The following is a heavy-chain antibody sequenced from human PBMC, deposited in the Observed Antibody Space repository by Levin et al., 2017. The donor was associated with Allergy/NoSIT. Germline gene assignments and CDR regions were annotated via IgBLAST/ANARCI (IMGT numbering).Heavy chain of an antibody. D-gene: IGHD3-22*01. CDR1: GFTFSSYT. CDR3: ARFTSGYLLSYFDY. CDR2: INSDGSTI. J-gene: IGHJ4*02. V-gene: IGHV3-74*01. Sequence: GGSLSLSCAASGFTFSSYTMHWVRQAPGKGLVWVARINSDGSTISYADSVKGRFTISRDNAKNTLFLQLNSLRAEDTAVYYCARFTSGYLLSYFDYWGQGNLVTVSS.